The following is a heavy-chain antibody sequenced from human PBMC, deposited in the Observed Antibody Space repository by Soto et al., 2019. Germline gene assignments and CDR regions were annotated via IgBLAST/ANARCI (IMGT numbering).Heavy chain of an antibody. CDR2: ISPNGQGI. V-gene: IGHV3-23*01. CDR1: GFTVTSNG. CDR3: VKDWVGGSNRYQLDY. Sequence: PGGSLRLSCGVSGFTVTSNGVSWVRQAPGKGLEWVSAISPNGQGIWYADSVKGRFTISRDNSKKTVYLHLSSLRRDDTAKYYCVKDWVGGSNRYQLDYWGQGTVVTVSS. D-gene: IGHD1-26*01. J-gene: IGHJ4*02.